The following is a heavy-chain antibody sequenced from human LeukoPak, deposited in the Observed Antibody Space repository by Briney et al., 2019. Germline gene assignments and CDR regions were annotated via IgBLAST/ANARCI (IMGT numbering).Heavy chain of an antibody. CDR1: GGSISSYY. Sequence: SETLSLTCTVSGGSISSYYWSWIRQPPGKGLEWIGYIYHSGSTDYNPSLKSRVIISVDSSKNQFSLKLSSVTAADTAVYYCATYYSDSSAYVHYLDSWGQGTLVTVSS. CDR2: IYHSGST. V-gene: IGHV4-59*03. CDR3: ATYYSDSSAYVHYLDS. D-gene: IGHD3-22*01. J-gene: IGHJ4*02.